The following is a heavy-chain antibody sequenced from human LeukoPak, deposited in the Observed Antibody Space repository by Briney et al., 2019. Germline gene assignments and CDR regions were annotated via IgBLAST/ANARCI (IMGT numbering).Heavy chain of an antibody. D-gene: IGHD1-1*01. CDR3: ARGGMTLGIDP. CDR2: ISSSSSYI. V-gene: IGHV3-21*01. J-gene: IGHJ5*02. CDR1: GFTFSSYS. Sequence: GGSLRLSCAASGFTFSSYSMNWVRQAPGKGLEWVSTISSSSSYIYYADSVKGRFTISRDNAKNSLYLQMNSLRAEDTAVYYCARGGMTLGIDPWGQGTLVTVSS.